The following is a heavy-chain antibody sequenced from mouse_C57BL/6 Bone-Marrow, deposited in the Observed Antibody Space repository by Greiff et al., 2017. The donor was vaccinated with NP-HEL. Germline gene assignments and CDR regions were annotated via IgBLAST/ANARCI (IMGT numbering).Heavy chain of an antibody. CDR2: INPNNGGT. V-gene: IGHV1-18*01. D-gene: IGHD1-1*01. CDR1: GYTFTDYN. CDR3: ARPGAGSSFYFDY. Sequence: VQLQQSGPELVKPGASVKIPCKASGYTFTDYNMDWVKQSHGKSLEWIGDINPNNGGTIYNQKFKGKATLTVDKSSSTAYMELRSLTSEDTAVYYCARPGAGSSFYFDYWGQGTTLTVSS. J-gene: IGHJ2*01.